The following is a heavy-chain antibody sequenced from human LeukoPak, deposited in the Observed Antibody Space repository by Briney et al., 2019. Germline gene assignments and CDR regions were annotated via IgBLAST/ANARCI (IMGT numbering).Heavy chain of an antibody. Sequence: GGSLRLSCTASGFTFGDYAMSWVRQAPGKGLEWVGFIRSKAYGGTTEYAASVKGRFTISRDDSKSITYLQMNSLKTEDTAVYYCTRSKAYYYDSSGYSGYWGQGTLVTVSS. J-gene: IGHJ4*02. V-gene: IGHV3-49*04. CDR2: IRSKAYGGTT. D-gene: IGHD3-22*01. CDR1: GFTFGDYA. CDR3: TRSKAYYYDSSGYSGY.